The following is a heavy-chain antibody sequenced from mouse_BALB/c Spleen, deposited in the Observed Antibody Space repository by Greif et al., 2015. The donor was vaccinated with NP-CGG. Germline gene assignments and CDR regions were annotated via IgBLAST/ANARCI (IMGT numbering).Heavy chain of an antibody. V-gene: IGHV1S81*02. J-gene: IGHJ2*01. CDR2: INPSNGGT. CDR1: GYTFTSYY. D-gene: IGHD3-3*01. CDR3: TRSWDSYFDY. Sequence: LVESGAELVKPGASVKLSYKASGYTFTSYYMYWVKQRPGQGLEWIGEINPSNGGTNFNEKFKSKATLTVDKSSSTAYMQLSSLTSEDSAVYYCTRSWDSYFDYWGQGTTLTVSS.